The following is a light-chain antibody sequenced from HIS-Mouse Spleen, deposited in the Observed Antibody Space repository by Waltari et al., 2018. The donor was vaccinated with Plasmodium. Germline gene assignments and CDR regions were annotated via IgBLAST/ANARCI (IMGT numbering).Light chain of an antibody. V-gene: IGKV1-39*01. CDR1: QSISTY. J-gene: IGKJ2*01. CDR3: QQSYSTPPYT. Sequence: DIQLPQSPSSLSASVVDRVTIPCRASQSISTYLKWYQQKPGKAPKLLIYAASSLQSGVPSRFSGSGSGTDFTLTISSLQPEDFATYYCQQSYSTPPYTFGQGTKLEIK. CDR2: AAS.